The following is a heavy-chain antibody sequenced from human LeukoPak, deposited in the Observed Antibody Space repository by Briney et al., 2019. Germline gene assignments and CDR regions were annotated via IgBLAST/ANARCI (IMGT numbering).Heavy chain of an antibody. CDR3: ARGRNFWSGYLSAGREYYFDY. CDR2: INHSGST. J-gene: IGHJ4*02. V-gene: IGHV4-34*01. CDR1: GGSFSGYY. D-gene: IGHD3-3*01. Sequence: SETLSLTCAVYGGSFSGYYWSWIRQPPAKGLEWIGEINHSGSTNSNPSLKSRVTQSLVTAQNQFSVKLRSVTAADTAVYYCARGRNFWSGYLSAGREYYFDYWGQGTLVTVSS.